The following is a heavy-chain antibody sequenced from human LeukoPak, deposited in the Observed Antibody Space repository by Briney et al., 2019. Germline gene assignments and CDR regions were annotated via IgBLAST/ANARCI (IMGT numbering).Heavy chain of an antibody. CDR3: AKESGSYSSGFDY. CDR1: GFTFSSYA. Sequence: GGSLRLSCAASGFTFSSYAMSWVRQAPGKGLEWVSGISGSGGSTYYAGSVKGRFTISRDNSKNTLYLQMNSLRAEDTAVYYCAKESGSYSSGFDYWGQGTLVTVSS. J-gene: IGHJ4*02. D-gene: IGHD1-26*01. CDR2: ISGSGGST. V-gene: IGHV3-23*01.